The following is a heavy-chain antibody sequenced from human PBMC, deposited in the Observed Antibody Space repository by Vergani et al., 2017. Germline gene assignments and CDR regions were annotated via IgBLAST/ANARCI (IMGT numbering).Heavy chain of an antibody. J-gene: IGHJ4*02. CDR3: ARLHHLLWSGYRFFDY. V-gene: IGHV5-51*01. Sequence: EVQLVQSGAEVKKPGESLKISCKGSGYSFTSYWIGWVRQMPGKGLEWMGIIYPGDSDTRYSPSFQGQVTISADKSISPAYLQWSSLKASDTAMYYCARLHHLLWSGYRFFDYWGQGTLVTVSS. CDR2: IYPGDSDT. D-gene: IGHD3-3*01. CDR1: GYSFTSYW.